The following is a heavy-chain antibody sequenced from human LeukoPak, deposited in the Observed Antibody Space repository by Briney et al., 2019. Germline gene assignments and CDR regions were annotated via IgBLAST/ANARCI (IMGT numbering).Heavy chain of an antibody. D-gene: IGHD3-22*01. CDR1: GGSISSGGYY. Sequence: PSQTLSLTCTVSGGSISSGGYYWSWIRQHPWKGLEWIGYIYYSGSTYYNPSLKSRVTISVDTSKNQFSLKLSSVTAADTAVYYCARANYYDSSGYPSEGYFDYWGQGTLVTVSS. J-gene: IGHJ4*02. CDR3: ARANYYDSSGYPSEGYFDY. V-gene: IGHV4-31*03. CDR2: IYYSGST.